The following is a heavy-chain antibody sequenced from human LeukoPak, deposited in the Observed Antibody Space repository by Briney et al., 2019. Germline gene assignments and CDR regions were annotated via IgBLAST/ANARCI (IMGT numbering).Heavy chain of an antibody. CDR2: IYYSGST. CDR1: GGSISSYY. CDR3: ARDQRGSTGTFDY. V-gene: IGHV4-59*01. J-gene: IGHJ4*02. D-gene: IGHD1-14*01. Sequence: SETLSLTCTVSGGSISSYYWSWVRQPPGEGLEWLGYIYYSGSTNYNPSLKSRVTISVDTSKNQFSLKLSSVTAADTAVYYCARDQRGSTGTFDYWGQGTLVTVSS.